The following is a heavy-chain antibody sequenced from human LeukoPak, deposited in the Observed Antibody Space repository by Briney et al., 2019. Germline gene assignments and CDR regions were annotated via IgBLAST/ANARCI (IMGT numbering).Heavy chain of an antibody. CDR1: GASMTSHY. CDR2: IFHTGST. V-gene: IGHV4-59*11. D-gene: IGHD6-6*01. Sequence: SETLSLTCTVSGASMTSHYWTWMRQDPGTGLEWIGNIFHTGSTSYNPALESRVTISLDTSNHQFSLKMTSVTPADTAVYYCAKEGGPARPGLDSWGQGTLVTVSS. CDR3: AKEGGPARPGLDS. J-gene: IGHJ4*02.